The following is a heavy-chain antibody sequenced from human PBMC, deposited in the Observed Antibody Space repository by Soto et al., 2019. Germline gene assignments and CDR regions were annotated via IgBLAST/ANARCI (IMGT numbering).Heavy chain of an antibody. CDR1: GYTFTDYA. CDR2: INAATGNT. J-gene: IGHJ4*02. V-gene: IGHV1-3*01. D-gene: IGHD3-10*01. Sequence: QVLLVQSGAEVKKPGASVKISCETSGYTFTDYAVDWVRQAPGQRLEWMGWINAATGNTRYSQKFQGRVTITRDTSANTANMDLSSLGSEDTAVYYCARGSGSHYAPFDNWGQGTLVTVSS. CDR3: ARGSGSHYAPFDN.